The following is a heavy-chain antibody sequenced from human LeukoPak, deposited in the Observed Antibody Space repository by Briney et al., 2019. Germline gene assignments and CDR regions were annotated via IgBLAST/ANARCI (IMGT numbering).Heavy chain of an antibody. CDR2: ISYDGSNK. V-gene: IGHV3-30*18. CDR3: AKVGGGSTWDIVVVVAATPVYYFDY. J-gene: IGHJ4*02. D-gene: IGHD2-15*01. CDR1: GFTFSSYG. Sequence: GRSLRLSCAASGFTFSSYGMHWVRQAPGKGLEWVAVISYDGSNKYYADSVKGRFTISRDNSKNTLYLQMNSLRAADTAVYYCAKVGGGSTWDIVVVVAATPVYYFDYWGQGTLVTVSS.